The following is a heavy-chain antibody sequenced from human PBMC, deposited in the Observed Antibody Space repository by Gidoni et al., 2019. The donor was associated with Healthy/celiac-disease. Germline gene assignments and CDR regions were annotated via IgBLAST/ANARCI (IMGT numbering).Heavy chain of an antibody. Sequence: QVQLVESGGGVVQPGRSLRLSCAASGFTFSSYAMHWVRQAPGKGLEWVAVISYDGRNKYYADSVKGRFTISRDNSKNTLYLQMNSLRAEDTAVYYCARVFQNQVVIATHFDYWGQGTLVTVSS. CDR2: ISYDGRNK. CDR1: GFTFSSYA. V-gene: IGHV3-30*04. CDR3: ARVFQNQVVIATHFDY. D-gene: IGHD2-21*01. J-gene: IGHJ4*02.